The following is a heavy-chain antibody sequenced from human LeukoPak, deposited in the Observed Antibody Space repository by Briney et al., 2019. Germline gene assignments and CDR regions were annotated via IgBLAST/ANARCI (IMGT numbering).Heavy chain of an antibody. Sequence: SQTLSLTCTVSGGSISSGEYCTWIRQSPGKGLEWIGHIYYTETTSYNPSLRSRVSISVDTSKNQFSLKLNSVTAADTAVYYCARGRSCSDGNCYANHFDPWGQGTLVTVSP. CDR2: IYYTETT. CDR3: ARGRSCSDGNCYANHFDP. J-gene: IGHJ5*02. V-gene: IGHV4-31*03. CDR1: GGSISSGEY. D-gene: IGHD2-15*01.